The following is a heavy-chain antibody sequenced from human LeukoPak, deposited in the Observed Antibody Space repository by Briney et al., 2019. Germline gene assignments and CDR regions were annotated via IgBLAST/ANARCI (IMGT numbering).Heavy chain of an antibody. CDR3: ARESPYNGGSAEYFQH. D-gene: IGHD1-14*01. J-gene: IGHJ1*01. V-gene: IGHV3-23*01. CDR2: IPGGGGST. Sequence: GGSLRLSCAASGFTFSSYAMNWVRQAPGKGLEWVSAIPGGGGSTYYADSVKGRFSISRDNAKNSMYLQMNSLRAEDTAVYYCARESPYNGGSAEYFQHWGQGTLVTVSS. CDR1: GFTFSSYA.